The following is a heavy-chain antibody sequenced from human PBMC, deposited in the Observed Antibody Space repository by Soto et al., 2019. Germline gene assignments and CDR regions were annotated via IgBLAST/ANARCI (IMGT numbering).Heavy chain of an antibody. CDR2: ISYDGSNK. D-gene: IGHD2-15*01. V-gene: IGHV3-30*03. J-gene: IGHJ6*02. Sequence: QVQLVESGGGVVQPGRSLRLSCAASGFTFSSYGMHWVRQAPGKGLEWVAVISYDGSNKYYADSVKGRFTISRDNSKNPLYLQMNSLRAEDTAVYYCAISTVGYCSGGSCLKGMDVWGQGTTVTVSS. CDR1: GFTFSSYG. CDR3: AISTVGYCSGGSCLKGMDV.